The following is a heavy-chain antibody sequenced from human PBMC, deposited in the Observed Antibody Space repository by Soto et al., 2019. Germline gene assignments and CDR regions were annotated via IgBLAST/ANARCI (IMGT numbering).Heavy chain of an antibody. V-gene: IGHV4-30-4*01. CDR1: GGSVSTGDFY. D-gene: IGHD3-22*01. Sequence: SETLSLTCTVFGGSVSTGDFYWTWIRQPPGKGLEWIGYIYYSGSTYYNPSLKSRASISVDASKNQFSLTLTSVTAADTAVYYRARGPLDNSGYSDYWGQGTLVTVSS. J-gene: IGHJ4*02. CDR3: ARGPLDNSGYSDY. CDR2: IYYSGST.